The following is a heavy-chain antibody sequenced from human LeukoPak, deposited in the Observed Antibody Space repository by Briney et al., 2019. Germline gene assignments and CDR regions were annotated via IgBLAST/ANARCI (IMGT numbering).Heavy chain of an antibody. CDR3: AGDYTLGSYRFDY. CDR2: IYYSGST. D-gene: IGHD3-10*01. V-gene: IGHV4-39*02. Sequence: PSETLSLTCTVSGGSISSSSYYWGWIRQPPGKGLEWIGSIYYSGSTYYNPSLKSRVTISVDTSKNQLSLKLSSVTAADTAVYYCAGDYTLGSYRFDYWGQGILVTVSS. J-gene: IGHJ4*02. CDR1: GGSISSSSYY.